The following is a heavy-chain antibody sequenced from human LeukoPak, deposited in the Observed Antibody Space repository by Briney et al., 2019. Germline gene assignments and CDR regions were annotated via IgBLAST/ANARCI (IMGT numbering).Heavy chain of an antibody. J-gene: IGHJ3*02. CDR1: GYTFTSYY. CDR3: ARVYYYDTSGSLPTRNAFDI. V-gene: IGHV1-46*01. Sequence: ASVKVSCKASGYTFTSYYMHWVRQAPGQGLEWMGIINPSGGSTSYAQKFQGRGTMTRDTSTSTVYMELSSLRSEDKAVYYCARVYYYDTSGSLPTRNAFDIWGQGTMVTVSS. D-gene: IGHD3-22*01. CDR2: INPSGGST.